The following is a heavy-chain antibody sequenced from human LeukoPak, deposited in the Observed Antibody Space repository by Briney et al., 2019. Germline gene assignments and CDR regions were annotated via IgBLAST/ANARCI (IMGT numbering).Heavy chain of an antibody. D-gene: IGHD2-15*01. CDR3: ANSRIVVGDY. J-gene: IGHJ4*02. V-gene: IGHV3-21*01. CDR1: GFTFSSYS. Sequence: PGRSLRLSCAASGFTFSSYSMNWVRQAPGKGLEWVSSISSSSSYIYYANSVKGRFTISRDNSKNTLYLQMNSLRADDTAVYYCANSRIVVGDYWGQGTLVTVSS. CDR2: ISSSSSYI.